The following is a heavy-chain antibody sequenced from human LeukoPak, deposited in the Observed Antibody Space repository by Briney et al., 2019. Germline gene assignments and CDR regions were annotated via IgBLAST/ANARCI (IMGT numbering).Heavy chain of an antibody. CDR3: AKDSGGYTYVFDY. CDR1: GFTFSSFG. D-gene: IGHD5-18*01. CDR2: IWYDGSNK. V-gene: IGHV3-30*02. J-gene: IGHJ4*02. Sequence: GGSLRLSCAAPGFTFSSFGMHWVRQAPGKGLEWVAVIWYDGSNKYYADSVKGRFTISRDNSKNTLYLQMNSLRAEDTAVYYCAKDSGGYTYVFDYWGQGTLVTVSS.